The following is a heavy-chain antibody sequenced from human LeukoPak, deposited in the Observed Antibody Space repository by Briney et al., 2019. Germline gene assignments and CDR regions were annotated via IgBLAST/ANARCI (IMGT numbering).Heavy chain of an antibody. CDR2: ISSSSSYI. V-gene: IGHV3-21*01. D-gene: IGHD2-21*02. J-gene: IGHJ4*02. CDR3: ARVGYCGGDCHRWANMGY. Sequence: GGPLRPSCAASGFTFSSYSMNWVRKAPGKGLEWVSSISSSSSYIYYADSVKGRFTISRDNAKNSLYLQMNSLRAEDTAVYYCARVGYCGGDCHRWANMGYWGQGTLVTVSS. CDR1: GFTFSSYS.